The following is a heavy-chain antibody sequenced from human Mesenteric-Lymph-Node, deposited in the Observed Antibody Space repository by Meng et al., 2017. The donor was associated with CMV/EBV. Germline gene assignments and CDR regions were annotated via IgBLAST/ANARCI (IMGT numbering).Heavy chain of an antibody. V-gene: IGHV4-34*02. CDR2: INHSGGT. CDR3: ARGSSYDILTGYFDY. CDR1: GGSVSGYY. D-gene: IGHD3-9*01. Sequence: QGQLQQWGAGRLKPSETLSVTCAVSGGSVSGYYWNWIRQSPEKGLEWIGEINHSGGTTYNPSFTSRIIISVDTSTNQISLNMSSVTAADTAVYYCARGSSYDILTGYFDYWGQGALVTVSS. J-gene: IGHJ4*02.